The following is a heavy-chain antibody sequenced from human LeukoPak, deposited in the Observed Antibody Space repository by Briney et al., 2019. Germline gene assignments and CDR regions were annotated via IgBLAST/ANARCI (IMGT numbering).Heavy chain of an antibody. D-gene: IGHD1-26*01. V-gene: IGHV4-59*01. CDR2: IYYSGSS. CDR1: GGSISSYY. Sequence: PSETLSLTCTVSGGSISSYYWSWIRQPPGKALEWIGYIYYSGSSNYNPSLKSRVTISVGTSKNQFSLRLNSVTAADTAVYYCARDGRSGVGAPGWYFDLWGRGTLVTVSS. J-gene: IGHJ2*01. CDR3: ARDGRSGVGAPGWYFDL.